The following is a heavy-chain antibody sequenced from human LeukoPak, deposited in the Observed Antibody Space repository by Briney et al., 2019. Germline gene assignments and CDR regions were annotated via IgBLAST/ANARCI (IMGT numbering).Heavy chain of an antibody. CDR3: ARDDGYSGYDPLDY. CDR1: GYTFTGYY. CDR2: INPNTGGT. D-gene: IGHD5-12*01. V-gene: IGHV1-2*02. Sequence: ASVKVSCKAPGYTFTGYYMHWVRQAPGQGLEWMGWINPNTGGTDYAQKFQGRVTMTRDTSITTAYMELSRLRSDDTAVYYCARDDGYSGYDPLDYWGQGTLVTVSS. J-gene: IGHJ4*02.